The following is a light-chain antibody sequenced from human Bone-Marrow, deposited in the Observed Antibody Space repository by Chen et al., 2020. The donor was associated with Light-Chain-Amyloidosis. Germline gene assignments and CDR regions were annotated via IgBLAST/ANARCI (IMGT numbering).Light chain of an antibody. CDR2: RDT. V-gene: IGLV3-25*03. CDR3: QSADSSGTYEVI. CDR1: DLPTKY. Sequence: SCELTPPHSVSVSPGETARITCSGDDLPTKYAYWYQQKPGQAPVLVIQRDTERPSGISERFSGSSAGTTATLTISGVQAEDEADYHCQSADSSGTYEVIFGGGTKLTV. J-gene: IGLJ2*01.